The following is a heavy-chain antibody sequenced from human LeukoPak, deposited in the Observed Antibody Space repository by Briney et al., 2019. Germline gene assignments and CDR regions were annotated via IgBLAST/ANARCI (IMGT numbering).Heavy chain of an antibody. CDR1: GFTVSSNH. J-gene: IGHJ4*02. CDR3: ARLFSSGTDWPTYFDS. V-gene: IGHV3-66*01. Sequence: PGGSLRLSCAASGFTVSSNHMSWVRQAPGKGLEWVSTIYSGGNIYYVDSAKGRFTISRDNSKNTVHLQMNSLRAEDTAVYFCARLFSSGTDWPTYFDSWGQGTLVTVSS. CDR2: IYSGGNI. D-gene: IGHD1-26*01.